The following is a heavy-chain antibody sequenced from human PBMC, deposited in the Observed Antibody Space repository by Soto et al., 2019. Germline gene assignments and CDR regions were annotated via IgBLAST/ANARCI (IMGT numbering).Heavy chain of an antibody. CDR2: IYHSGST. V-gene: IGHV4-4*02. CDR3: ARGTQTYYDFWSGYPGYYYYGMDV. CDR1: GGSISSSNW. D-gene: IGHD3-3*01. J-gene: IGHJ6*02. Sequence: SETLSLTCAVSGGSISSSNWWSWVRQPPGKGLEWIGEIYHSGSTNYNPSLKSRVTISVDKSKNQFSLKLSSVTAADTAVYYCARGTQTYYDFWSGYPGYYYYGMDVWGQGTTVTVSS.